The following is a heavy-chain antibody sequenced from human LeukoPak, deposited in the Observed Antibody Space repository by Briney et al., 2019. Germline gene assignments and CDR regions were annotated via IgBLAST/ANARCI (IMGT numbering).Heavy chain of an antibody. CDR2: IDPSDSYT. CDR1: AYYFASYW. J-gene: IGHJ4*02. V-gene: IGHV5-10-1*01. D-gene: IGHD5-12*01. Sequence: GESLRISCKGSAYYFASYWISWVRQMPGKDLEWMGRIDPSDSYTNYSPSFQGHVTISADKSINTAYLQWSSLKASDTAMHYCARHSGGYDLDYWGQGTLVTVSS. CDR3: ARHSGGYDLDY.